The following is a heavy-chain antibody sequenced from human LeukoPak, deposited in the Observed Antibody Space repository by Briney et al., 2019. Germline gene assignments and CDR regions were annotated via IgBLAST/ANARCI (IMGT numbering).Heavy chain of an antibody. D-gene: IGHD2-2*01. CDR2: ISSSGSTI. CDR3: ASLPRYCSSTNCYPY. CDR1: GFTFSDYY. Sequence: GGSLRLSCAASGFTFSDYYMSWIRQAPGKGLEWVSYISSSGSTIYYADSVKGRFTISRDNAKNSLYLQMNSLRAEDTAVYYCASLPRYCSSTNCYPYWGQGTLVTISS. J-gene: IGHJ4*02. V-gene: IGHV3-11*01.